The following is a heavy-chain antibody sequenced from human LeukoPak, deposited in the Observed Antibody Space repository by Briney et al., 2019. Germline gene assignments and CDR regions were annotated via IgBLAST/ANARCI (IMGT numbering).Heavy chain of an antibody. J-gene: IGHJ4*02. CDR2: IHTSGST. D-gene: IGHD6-19*01. V-gene: IGHV4-4*07. CDR3: ARVRLGRGLDY. Sequence: SETLSLTCTVSGDSISSSYWGWIRQPAGKGLEWIGRIHTSGSTYYSPSLKSRVTMSVDTSTNQFSLKLSSVTAADTAMYYCARVRLGRGLDYWSQGTLVTVSS. CDR1: GDSISSSY.